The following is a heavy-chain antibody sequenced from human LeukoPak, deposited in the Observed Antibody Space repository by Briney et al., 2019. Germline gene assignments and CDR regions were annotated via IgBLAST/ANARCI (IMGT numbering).Heavy chain of an antibody. CDR1: GYTFTGYY. D-gene: IGHD1-1*01. CDR3: ARREVPNYYYGMDV. CDR2: INPNSGGT. J-gene: IGHJ6*02. Sequence: ASVKVSCKASGYTFTGYYMHWVRQAPGQGLEWMGWINPNSGGTNYAQKFQGRVTMTRDTSIRTAYMELSRLRSDDTAVYYCARREVPNYYYGMDVWGQGTTVTVSS. V-gene: IGHV1-2*02.